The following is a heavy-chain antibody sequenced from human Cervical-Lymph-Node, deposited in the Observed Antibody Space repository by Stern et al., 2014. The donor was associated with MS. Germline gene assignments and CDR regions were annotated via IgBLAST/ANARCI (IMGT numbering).Heavy chain of an antibody. V-gene: IGHV2-5*02. CDR3: AHIGTSRGYSFGVFDY. J-gene: IGHJ4*02. CDR2: IYWDDEK. CDR1: GFSLSTSGLG. D-gene: IGHD5-18*01. Sequence: QVTLKESGPTLVKPTQTLTLTCSFSGFSLSTSGLGVGCIRQPPGKALEWLALIYWDDEKRYSPSLKSRLAITKDTSEKEVVLTMTNMDPVDTGTYYCAHIGTSRGYSFGVFDYWGQGILVTVSS.